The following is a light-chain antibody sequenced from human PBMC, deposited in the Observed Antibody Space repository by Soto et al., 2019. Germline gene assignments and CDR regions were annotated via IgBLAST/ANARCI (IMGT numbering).Light chain of an antibody. Sequence: QAVVPQEPSLTVSPGGTVTLTCASSTGAVTSGYYPNWFQQKPGQAPRALIYGTNNKHSWTPARFSGSLLGGKAALTLSGVQPEDEAEYYCLLYYGGAWVFGGGTKLTVL. J-gene: IGLJ3*02. CDR1: TGAVTSGYY. V-gene: IGLV7-43*01. CDR2: GTN. CDR3: LLYYGGAWV.